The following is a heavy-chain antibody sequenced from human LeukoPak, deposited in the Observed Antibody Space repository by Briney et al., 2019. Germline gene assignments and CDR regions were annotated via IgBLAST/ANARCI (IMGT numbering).Heavy chain of an antibody. Sequence: PGGSLRLSCAASGFTVSNNYMSWVRQAPGKGLEWVSIIYSGGDTYYADAVKGRFTISRDNSKNTLYLQMNSLRAEDTAVYYCARERYYYDSSGYSYPDYWGQGTLVTVSS. V-gene: IGHV3-66*01. D-gene: IGHD3-22*01. J-gene: IGHJ4*02. CDR1: GFTVSNNY. CDR2: IYSGGDT. CDR3: ARERYYYDSSGYSYPDY.